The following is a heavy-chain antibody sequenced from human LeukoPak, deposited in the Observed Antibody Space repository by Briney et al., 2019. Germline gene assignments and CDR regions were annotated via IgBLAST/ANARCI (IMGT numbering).Heavy chain of an antibody. D-gene: IGHD3-10*01. CDR2: INPNSGGT. CDR3: ARYPISMVREPFDY. V-gene: IGHV1-2*02. Sequence: ASVKVSCKASGYTFTGYYMHWVRQAPGQGLEWMGWINPNSGGTNYAQKFQGRVTMTRDKSISTAYMELSRLRSDDTAVYYCARYPISMVREPFDYWGQGTLVTVSS. J-gene: IGHJ4*02. CDR1: GYTFTGYY.